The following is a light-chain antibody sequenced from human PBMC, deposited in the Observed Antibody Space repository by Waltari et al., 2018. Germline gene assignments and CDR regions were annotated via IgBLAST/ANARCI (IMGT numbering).Light chain of an antibody. CDR3: QQYNDWPLT. CDR1: QSISRD. J-gene: IGKJ4*01. Sequence: EIVMTQSPATLSVSPGERATLSCRASQSISRDLAWYQQKPGQSPRLIISGASTRATGIPGRFSGSGSGTDFTLTITSLQSGDFGVYYCQQYNDWPLTFGGGTKVEIK. V-gene: IGKV3-15*01. CDR2: GAS.